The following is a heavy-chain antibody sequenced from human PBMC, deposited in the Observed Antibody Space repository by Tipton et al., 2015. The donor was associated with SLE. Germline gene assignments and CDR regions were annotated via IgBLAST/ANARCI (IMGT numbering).Heavy chain of an antibody. V-gene: IGHV4-61*02. CDR2: IYTSGST. Sequence: LSLTCTVSGGSISSGSYYWSWIRQPAGKGLEWIGRIYTSGSTNYNPSLKSRVTISVDTSKNQFSLKLSSVTAADTAVYYCARLPTYCGGDCSLYFDYWGQGTLVTVSS. CDR1: GGSISSGSYY. CDR3: ARLPTYCGGDCSLYFDY. D-gene: IGHD2-21*01. J-gene: IGHJ4*02.